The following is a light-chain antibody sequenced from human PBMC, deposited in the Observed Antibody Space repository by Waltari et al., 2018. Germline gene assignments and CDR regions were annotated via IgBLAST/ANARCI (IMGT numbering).Light chain of an antibody. CDR3: SSCASTIPLGV. CDR1: SNDVGGYNY. J-gene: IGLJ3*02. V-gene: IGLV2-14*01. Sequence: SALTQPASVSGAPGQSLPISCPGISNDVGGYNYVPWYQQHPGKAPKLIIYDVNNRPSGISYRFSGSKSGDTASLTISGLQPEDEADYYCSSCASTIPLGVFGGGTKLTVL. CDR2: DVN.